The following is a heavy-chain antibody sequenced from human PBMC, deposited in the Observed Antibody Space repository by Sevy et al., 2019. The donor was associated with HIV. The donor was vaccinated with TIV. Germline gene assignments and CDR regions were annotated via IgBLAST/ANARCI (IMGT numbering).Heavy chain of an antibody. CDR3: ARGGSYSSGWFRGGMDV. CDR1: GFTFNTYA. D-gene: IGHD6-19*01. J-gene: IGHJ6*02. V-gene: IGHV3-30-3*01. CDR2: ISYDGSNK. Sequence: GGSLRLSCAASGFTFNTYAMHWARQAPGKGLEWVALISYDGSNKYYADSVKGRFTISRDNSKNTLNLQMNSLRAEDTAVYYCARGGSYSSGWFRGGMDVWGQGTTVTVSS.